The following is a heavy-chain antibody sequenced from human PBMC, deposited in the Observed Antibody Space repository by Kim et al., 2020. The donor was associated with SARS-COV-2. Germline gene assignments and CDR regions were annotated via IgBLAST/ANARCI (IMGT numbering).Heavy chain of an antibody. D-gene: IGHD3-10*01. CDR3: ARKVVRGVIITNLPDAFDI. Sequence: SETLSLTCAVSGGSISSSNWWSWVRQPPGKGLEWIGEIYHSGSTNYNPSLKSRVTISVDKSKNQFSLKLSSVTAADTAVYYCARKVVRGVIITNLPDAFDIWGQGTMVTVSS. J-gene: IGHJ3*02. CDR2: IYHSGST. V-gene: IGHV4-4*02. CDR1: GGSISSSNW.